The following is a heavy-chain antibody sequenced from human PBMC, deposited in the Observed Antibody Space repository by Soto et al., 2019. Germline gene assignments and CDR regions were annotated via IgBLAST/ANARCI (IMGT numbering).Heavy chain of an antibody. CDR3: ARLVYDTRLNYMYFDF. V-gene: IGHV4-4*02. J-gene: IGHJ4*02. CDR1: GVSISSGNW. CDR2: IFHAGPA. D-gene: IGHD3-10*01. Sequence: QVKLQESGPGLATPSGTLSLTCAVSGVSISSGNWWTWVRQSPQRGLEYIGEIFHAGPANYYPSFERRVAISVDPSKNQFSQKLTSVTAADTAIYFCARLVYDTRLNYMYFDFWGQGTLVTVSS.